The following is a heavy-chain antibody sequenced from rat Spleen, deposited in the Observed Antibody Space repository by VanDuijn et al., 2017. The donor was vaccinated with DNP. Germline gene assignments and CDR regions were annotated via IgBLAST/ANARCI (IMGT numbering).Heavy chain of an antibody. CDR1: GFIFGSFP. V-gene: IGHV5-7*01. CDR2: IIYDGSRT. J-gene: IGHJ1*01. CDR3: ARDGTVFRYFDF. D-gene: IGHD1-12*02. Sequence: EVQLVESGGDLVQPGGSLKLSCVGSGFIFGSFPMMWVRQAPKKGLEWVSTIIYDGSRTYYRDSVKGRFTISRDNVKNTLHLQMNSLRSEDTATYYCARDGTVFRYFDFWGPGTMVTVSS.